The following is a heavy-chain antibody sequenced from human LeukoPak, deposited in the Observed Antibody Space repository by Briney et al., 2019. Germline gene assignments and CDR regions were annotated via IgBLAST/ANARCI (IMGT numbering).Heavy chain of an antibody. D-gene: IGHD2/OR15-2a*01. V-gene: IGHV4-59*01. J-gene: IGHJ4*02. CDR2: IYNSGTT. Sequence: PSETLSLTCIVSFGSLRDYYWSWLRQPPGKGLEWIGYIYNSGTTSYNLSLKGQVTISVDTSKNQFSLKLSSVTAAGTAVYYCARGKKYPGVFDYWGQGTLVTVSS. CDR1: FGSLRDYY. CDR3: ARGKKYPGVFDY.